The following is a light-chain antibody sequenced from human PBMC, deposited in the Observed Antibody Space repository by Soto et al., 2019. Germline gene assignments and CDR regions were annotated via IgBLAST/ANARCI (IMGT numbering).Light chain of an antibody. CDR3: QSYDSSLSGGV. CDR1: SSNIGAGYD. V-gene: IGLV1-40*01. Sequence: QSVLTQPPSVSGAPGQRVTISCTGSSSNIGAGYDVHWYQQLPGTAPKLLIYGNSNRPSGVPDRFSVSKSGTSASLAITGLQAEDEADYYCQSYDSSLSGGVFGGGTKLTVL. CDR2: GNS. J-gene: IGLJ3*02.